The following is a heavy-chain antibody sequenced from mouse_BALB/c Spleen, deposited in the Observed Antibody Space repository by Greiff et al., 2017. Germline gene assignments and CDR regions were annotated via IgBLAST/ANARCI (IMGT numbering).Heavy chain of an antibody. Sequence: EVNLVESGGGLVKPGGSLKLSCAASGFTFSDYYMYWVRQTPEKRLEWVATISDGGSYTYYPDSVKGRFTISRDNAKNNLYLQMSSLKSEDTAMYYCARGAVVAPYAMDYWGQGTSVTVSS. CDR1: GFTFSDYY. J-gene: IGHJ4*01. V-gene: IGHV5-4*02. D-gene: IGHD1-1*01. CDR3: ARGAVVAPYAMDY. CDR2: ISDGGSYT.